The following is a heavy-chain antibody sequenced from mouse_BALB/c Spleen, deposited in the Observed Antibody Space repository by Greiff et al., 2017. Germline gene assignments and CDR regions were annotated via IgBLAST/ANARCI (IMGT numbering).Heavy chain of an antibody. Sequence: DVKLVESGGGLVKPGGSLKLSCAASGFTFSSYAMSWVRQTPEKRLEWVASISSGGSTYYPDSVKGRFTISRDNARNILYLQMSSLRSEDTAMYYCARGVRPYWYFDVWGAGTTVTVSS. CDR3: ARGVRPYWYFDV. CDR2: ISSGGST. V-gene: IGHV5-6-5*01. J-gene: IGHJ1*01. D-gene: IGHD2-14*01. CDR1: GFTFSSYA.